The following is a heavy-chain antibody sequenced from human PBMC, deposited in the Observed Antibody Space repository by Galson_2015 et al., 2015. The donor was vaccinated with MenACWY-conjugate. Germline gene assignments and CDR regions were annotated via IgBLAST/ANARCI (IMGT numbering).Heavy chain of an antibody. CDR3: ARGGQGLAAAADNWFDP. CDR2: INSDGSST. J-gene: IGHJ5*02. Sequence: SLRLSCATSGFAFGDYLMGWFRQAPGKGLVWVSRINSDGSSTNYADSVKGRFTISKDNAKNTLYLQMNSLRAEDTAVYYCARGGQGLAAAADNWFDPWGQGTLVTVSS. V-gene: IGHV3-74*01. D-gene: IGHD6-13*01. CDR1: GFAFGDYL.